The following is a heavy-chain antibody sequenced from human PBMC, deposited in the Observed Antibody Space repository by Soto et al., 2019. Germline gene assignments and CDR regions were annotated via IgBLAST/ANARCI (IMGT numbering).Heavy chain of an antibody. CDR3: AKSIPRMVRFLEWLFDAFDI. CDR2: ISYDGSNK. D-gene: IGHD3-3*01. CDR1: GFTFSSYG. V-gene: IGHV3-30*18. J-gene: IGHJ3*02. Sequence: GGSLRLSCAASGFTFSSYGMHWVRQAPGKGLEWVAVISYDGSNKYYADSVKGRFTISRDNSKNTLYLQMNSLRAEDTAVYHCAKSIPRMVRFLEWLFDAFDIWGQGTMVTVSS.